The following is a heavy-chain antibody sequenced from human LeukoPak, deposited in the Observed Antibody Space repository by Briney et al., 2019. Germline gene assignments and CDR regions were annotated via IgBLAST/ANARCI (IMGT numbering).Heavy chain of an antibody. CDR1: GFTFSSYG. D-gene: IGHD1-26*01. CDR3: AKEGGRELDFYYYYYYMDV. J-gene: IGHJ6*03. V-gene: IGHV3-30*18. Sequence: GGSLGLSCAASGFTFSSYGMHWVRQAPGKGLEWVAVISYDGSNKYYADSVKGRFTISRDNSKNTLYLQMNSLRAEDTAVYYCAKEGGRELDFYYYYYYMDVWGKGTTVTVSS. CDR2: ISYDGSNK.